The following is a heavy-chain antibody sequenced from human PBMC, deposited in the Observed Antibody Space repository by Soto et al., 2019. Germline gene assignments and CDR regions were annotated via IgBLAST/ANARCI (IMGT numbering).Heavy chain of an antibody. D-gene: IGHD6-13*01. CDR3: ARPGVAAAGTGGWFDP. CDR1: GFTFRSYG. V-gene: IGHV3-33*01. J-gene: IGHJ5*02. CDR2: IWFDGSKK. Sequence: PGGSLRLSCAASGFTFRSYGIHWVRQAPGKGLEWVALIWFDGSKKYYVDSVKGRFAVSRDNSKNTLYLQMNSLRVEDTAVYYCARPGVAAAGTGGWFDPWGQGTLVTVSS.